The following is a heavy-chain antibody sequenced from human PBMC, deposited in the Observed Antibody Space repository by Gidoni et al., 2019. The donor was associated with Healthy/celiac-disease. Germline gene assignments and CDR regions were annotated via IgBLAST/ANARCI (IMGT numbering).Heavy chain of an antibody. V-gene: IGHV3-15*01. CDR3: TTDPTYYYDSSGYYSSDY. CDR1: GFTFSNAW. D-gene: IGHD3-22*01. Sequence: EVQLVESGGGLVKPGGSLRLSCAASGFTFSNAWISWVRQAPGKGLEWVGRIKSKTDGGTTDYAAPVKGRFTISRDDSKNTLYLQMNSLKTEDTAVYYCTTDPTYYYDSSGYYSSDYWGQGTLVTVSS. J-gene: IGHJ4*02. CDR2: IKSKTDGGTT.